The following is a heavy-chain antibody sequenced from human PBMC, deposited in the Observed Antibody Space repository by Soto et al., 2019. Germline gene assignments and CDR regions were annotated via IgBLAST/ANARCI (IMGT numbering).Heavy chain of an antibody. CDR1: VRSMSSNY. D-gene: IGHD3-16*01. CDR3: ASYRGALYFES. CDR2: VFYGGT. J-gene: IGHJ4*02. Sequence: SSETLSLTCSVSVRSMSSNYWSWIRQSPDKGLEWLGYVFYGGTDYNPSLGGRVSMSVETSKSQFSLKLTSVTVADTAVYYCASYRGALYFESWGPGILVTVSS. V-gene: IGHV4-59*01.